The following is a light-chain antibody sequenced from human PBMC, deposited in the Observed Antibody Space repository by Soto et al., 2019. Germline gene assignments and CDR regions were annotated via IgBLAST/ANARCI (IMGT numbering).Light chain of an antibody. CDR2: NVS. CDR3: MQGSHWPYT. CDR1: LSLLYSDGNTH. Sequence: VVMTQSPLSLPVTLGQPASISCRSSLSLLYSDGNTHFHWFLQRPGQSPRLLIYNVSNRQSGVPERFSGSGSGTDFTLEISRVEAEDFAVYYCMQGSHWPYTFGQGTRVEIK. V-gene: IGKV2-30*01. J-gene: IGKJ2*01.